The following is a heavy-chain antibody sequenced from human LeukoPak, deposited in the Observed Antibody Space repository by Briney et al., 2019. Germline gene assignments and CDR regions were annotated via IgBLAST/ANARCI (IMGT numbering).Heavy chain of an antibody. D-gene: IGHD4-23*01. J-gene: IGHJ5*02. CDR1: GGTFSSYA. Sequence: GASVKVSCKASGGTFSSYAISWVRQAPGQGLEWMGGIIPNFGTANYAQKFQGRVTITTDESTSTAYMELSSLRSEDTAVYYCARATPNWFDPWGQGTLVTVSS. CDR3: ARATPNWFDP. V-gene: IGHV1-69*05. CDR2: IIPNFGTA.